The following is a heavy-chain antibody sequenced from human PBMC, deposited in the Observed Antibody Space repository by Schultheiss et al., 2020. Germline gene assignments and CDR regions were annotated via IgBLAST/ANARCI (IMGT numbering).Heavy chain of an antibody. J-gene: IGHJ6*02. CDR3: AKMNHDFWSGDSYGMDV. Sequence: GESLKISCAASGFTFSSYAMNWVRQAPGKGLEWVSAIGGSGGTTYYADSVKGRFTISRDNSKNTLYLQMSSLRAEDTAVYYCAKMNHDFWSGDSYGMDVWGRGTTVTVSS. D-gene: IGHD3-3*01. V-gene: IGHV3-23*01. CDR2: IGGSGGTT. CDR1: GFTFSSYA.